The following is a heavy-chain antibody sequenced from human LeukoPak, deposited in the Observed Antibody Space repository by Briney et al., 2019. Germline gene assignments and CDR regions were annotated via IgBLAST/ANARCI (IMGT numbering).Heavy chain of an antibody. CDR2: ISSSSSYI. V-gene: IGHV3-21*01. J-gene: IGHJ3*02. Sequence: PGGSLRLSCAASGFTFSNYAMRWVRQAPGKGLEWVSSISSSSSYIYYADSVKGRFTISRDNAKNSLYLQMNSLRAEDTAVYYCARGRREDRAFDIWGQGTMVTVSS. D-gene: IGHD1-26*01. CDR3: ARGRREDRAFDI. CDR1: GFTFSNYA.